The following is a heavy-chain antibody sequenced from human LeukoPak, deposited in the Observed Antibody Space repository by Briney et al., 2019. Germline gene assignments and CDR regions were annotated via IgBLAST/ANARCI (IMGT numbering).Heavy chain of an antibody. J-gene: IGHJ3*02. CDR3: ARTGGNLLAATDVFDI. Sequence: SETLSLTCTVSGGSISSSSYYWGWIRQPPGKGLEWIGSIYYSGSTYYNPSLKSRVTISVDTSKNHFSLKRSSVTAADTAVYYCARTGGNLLAATDVFDIWGQGTMVTVSS. CDR1: GGSISSSSYY. D-gene: IGHD4-23*01. CDR2: IYYSGST. V-gene: IGHV4-39*07.